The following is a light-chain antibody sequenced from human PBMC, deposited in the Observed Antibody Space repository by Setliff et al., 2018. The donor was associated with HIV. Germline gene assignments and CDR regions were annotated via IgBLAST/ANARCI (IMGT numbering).Light chain of an antibody. CDR1: TNNVGSYDL. CDR3: SSYAGSNIYV. J-gene: IGLJ1*01. V-gene: IGLV2-14*02. CDR2: EVN. Sequence: QSVLAQPASVSGSPGQSITISCTGSTNNVGSYDLVSWYQQHPGKAPKLMIYEVNQRPSGVPDRFSGSKSGDTASLTVSGLQAEDEADYFCSSYAGSNIYVFGTGTKVTVL.